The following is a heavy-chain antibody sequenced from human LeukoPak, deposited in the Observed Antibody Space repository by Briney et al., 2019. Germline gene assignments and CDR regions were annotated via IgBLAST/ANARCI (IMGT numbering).Heavy chain of an antibody. CDR1: GGAISFYY. CDR3: ARGGSIVGATPHDTFDI. J-gene: IGHJ3*02. D-gene: IGHD1-26*01. Sequence: ETLSLTCTVSGGAISFYYWSWIRQPPGKGLDWIAYMYYSGSTNYNPSLKSRVTISVDTSKNQFSLKLSSVTAADTAVYYCARGGSIVGATPHDTFDIWGQGTMVTVSS. V-gene: IGHV4-59*01. CDR2: MYYSGST.